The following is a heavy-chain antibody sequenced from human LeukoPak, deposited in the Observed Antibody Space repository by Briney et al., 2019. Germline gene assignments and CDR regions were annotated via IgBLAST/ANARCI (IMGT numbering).Heavy chain of an antibody. D-gene: IGHD3-10*01. CDR3: ATDGELQDAFDI. CDR2: ISFDGNNK. V-gene: IGHV3-30-3*01. J-gene: IGHJ3*02. CDR1: GFIFRSYA. Sequence: PGRSPRLSCAASGFIFRSYAMHWVRQAPGKGLEWVAVISFDGNNKYYADSVKGRFTISRDNSKNTLYLQMNSLRAEDTALYYCATDGELQDAFDIWGQGTMVTVSS.